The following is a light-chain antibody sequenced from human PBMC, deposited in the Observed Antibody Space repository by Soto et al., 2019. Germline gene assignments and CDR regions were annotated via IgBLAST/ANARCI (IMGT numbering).Light chain of an antibody. CDR2: DVS. Sequence: EIVLTQSPATLSLSPGERVTLSCRASQSLTNNLLAWYQPRPGLAPKLLIFDVSTRATGIPDRFSGSGSVTDFTLTISRLEPDDFAVYYCQRFDNSPTFGGGTKVEFK. CDR3: QRFDNSPT. J-gene: IGKJ4*01. V-gene: IGKV3D-20*01. CDR1: QSLTNNL.